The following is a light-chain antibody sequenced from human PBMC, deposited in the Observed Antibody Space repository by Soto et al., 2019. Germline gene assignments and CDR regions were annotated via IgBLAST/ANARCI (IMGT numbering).Light chain of an antibody. CDR1: QSFSTN. Sequence: EVVLTQSPGTLSLYPVERATLSCRASQSFSTNLAWYQQKPGQAPRLLIYTVSNRATGIPDSFSGSGSGTDFTLTISRLEPEDFAVYYCQQYHNSPITFGQGTRLEI. V-gene: IGKV3-20*01. J-gene: IGKJ5*01. CDR2: TVS. CDR3: QQYHNSPIT.